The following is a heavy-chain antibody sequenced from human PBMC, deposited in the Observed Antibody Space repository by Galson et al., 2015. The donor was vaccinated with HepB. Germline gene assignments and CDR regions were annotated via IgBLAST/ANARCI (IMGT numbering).Heavy chain of an antibody. V-gene: IGHV3-66*01. CDR3: AGTSYYGSGSENY. D-gene: IGHD3-10*01. CDR2: IYSGGTT. J-gene: IGHJ4*02. CDR1: GFTVSNNY. Sequence: SLRLSCAASGFTVSNNYMTWVRQAPGQGLEWVSVIYSGGTTYYADSVKGRFTISRDNSKNTLFLQMNSLRVEDTAVYYCAGTSYYGSGSENYWGQGTLVTVSS.